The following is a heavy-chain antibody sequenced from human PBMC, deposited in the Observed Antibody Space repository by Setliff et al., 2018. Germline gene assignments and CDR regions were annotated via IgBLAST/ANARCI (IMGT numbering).Heavy chain of an antibody. CDR1: GYTFNSYG. Sequence: ASVKVSCKASGYTFNSYGINWLRQAPGQGLEWLGWVSPYNGNTKYAQTVQDRITMATDTSTRTSYMELSSLRSGDTAVYFRARSSDSGYYHQRDAFDIWGQGTRVTVSS. V-gene: IGHV1-18*01. CDR2: VSPYNGNT. D-gene: IGHD3-22*01. CDR3: ARSSDSGYYHQRDAFDI. J-gene: IGHJ3*02.